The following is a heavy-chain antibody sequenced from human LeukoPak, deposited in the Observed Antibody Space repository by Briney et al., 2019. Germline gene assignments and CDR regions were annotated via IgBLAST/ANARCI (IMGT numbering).Heavy chain of an antibody. J-gene: IGHJ4*02. CDR3: ASGPNVIGGIAAAGFDY. CDR1: GYSFTSYW. CDR2: IYPGDSDA. V-gene: IGHV5-51*01. D-gene: IGHD6-13*01. Sequence: GESLKISCKGSGYSFTSYWIGWVRQMPGKGLEWMGIIYPGDSDARYSPSFQGQVTISAGKSISTAYLQWSSLKASDTAMYYCASGPNVIGGIAAAGFDYWGQGTLVTVSS.